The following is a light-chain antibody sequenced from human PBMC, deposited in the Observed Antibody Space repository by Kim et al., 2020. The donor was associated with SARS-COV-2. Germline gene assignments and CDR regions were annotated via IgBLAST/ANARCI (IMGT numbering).Light chain of an antibody. V-gene: IGLV1-44*01. CDR2: SNN. Sequence: QSVLTQPPSASVTPGQRVTISCSGSSSNIGSNTVNWYQQLPGTAPKLLIYSNNQRPSGVPDRFSGSKPGTSASLAISGLQSEDEADYYCAAWDDSLNGWVFGGRTQLTVL. CDR1: SSNIGSNT. CDR3: AAWDDSLNGWV. J-gene: IGLJ3*02.